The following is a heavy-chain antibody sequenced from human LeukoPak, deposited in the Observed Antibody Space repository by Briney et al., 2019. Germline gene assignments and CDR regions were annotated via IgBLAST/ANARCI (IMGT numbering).Heavy chain of an antibody. CDR3: AREGPTYYYDSSGYYSDY. V-gene: IGHV3-21*01. J-gene: IGHJ4*02. Sequence: GGSLRLSCAASGFTFSSYSMNWVRQAPGKGLEWVSSISSSSSYIYYVDSVKGRFTISRDNAKNSLYLQMNSLRAEDTAVYYCAREGPTYYYDSSGYYSDYWGQGTLVTVSS. D-gene: IGHD3-22*01. CDR2: ISSSSSYI. CDR1: GFTFSSYS.